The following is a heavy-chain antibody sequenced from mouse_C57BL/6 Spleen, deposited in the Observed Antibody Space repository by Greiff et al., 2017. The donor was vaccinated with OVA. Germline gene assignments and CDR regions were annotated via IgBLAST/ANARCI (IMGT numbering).Heavy chain of an antibody. Sequence: DVQLVESGGGLVQPKGSLKLSCAASGFSFNTYAMNWVRQAPGKGLEWVARIRSKSNNYATYSAVSVKDRFTITSDASESMLYLKMNNLKTEDTAMYYGVRHSGYYFDYWGQGTTLTVSS. J-gene: IGHJ2*01. V-gene: IGHV10-1*01. CDR3: VRHSGYYFDY. CDR2: IRSKSNNYAT. CDR1: GFSFNTYA.